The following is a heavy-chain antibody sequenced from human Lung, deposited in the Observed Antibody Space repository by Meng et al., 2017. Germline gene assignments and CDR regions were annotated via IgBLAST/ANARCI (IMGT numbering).Heavy chain of an antibody. Sequence: VQRVQFGAGVQKPWASVKVSCKPSGYNFPDYYIHWVRRAPGQGLEWMGRINPKSGDTHYAQKFQARVTMTGDTSISTAYMELSGLRSDDTAMYYCARDEDISAAGKLFGDYWGQGTLVTVSS. CDR3: ARDEDISAAGKLFGDY. CDR2: INPKSGDT. D-gene: IGHD6-25*01. CDR1: GYNFPDYY. V-gene: IGHV1-2*06. J-gene: IGHJ4*02.